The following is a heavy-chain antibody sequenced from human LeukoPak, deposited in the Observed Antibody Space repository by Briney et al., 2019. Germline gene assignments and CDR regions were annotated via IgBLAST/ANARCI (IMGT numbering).Heavy chain of an antibody. CDR1: GFTFSSYW. Sequence: GGSLRLSCAASGFTFSSYWMSWVRQAPGKGLEWVANIKQDGSEKYYVDSVKGRFTISRDNAKNSLYLQMNSLRAEDTAVYYCASTRGGYRAYSIGPTLYFDYWGQGTLVTVSS. D-gene: IGHD5-24*01. J-gene: IGHJ4*02. CDR2: IKQDGSEK. V-gene: IGHV3-7*01. CDR3: ASTRGGYRAYSIGPTLYFDY.